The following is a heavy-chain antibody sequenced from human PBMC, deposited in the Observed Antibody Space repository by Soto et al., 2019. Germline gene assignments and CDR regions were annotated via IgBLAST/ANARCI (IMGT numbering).Heavy chain of an antibody. J-gene: IGHJ4*02. CDR1: GGSISSGGYY. CDR2: IYYSGST. CDR3: ARDGDCSGGSCYSGYFDY. D-gene: IGHD2-15*01. V-gene: IGHV4-31*03. Sequence: SETLSLTCTVSGGSISSGGYYWSWIRQHPGKGLEWTGYIYYSGSTYYNPSLKSRVTISVDTSKNQFSLKLSSVTAADTAVYCCARDGDCSGGSCYSGYFDYWGQGTLVTVSS.